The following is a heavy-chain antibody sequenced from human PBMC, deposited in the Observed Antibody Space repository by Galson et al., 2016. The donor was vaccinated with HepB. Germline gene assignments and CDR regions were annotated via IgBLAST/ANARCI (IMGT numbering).Heavy chain of an antibody. CDR1: GGSISSGGYY. CDR3: ARGARLLRGGWFDP. J-gene: IGHJ5*02. CDR2: IYYSGGT. Sequence: TLSLTCTVSGGSISSGGYYWNWIRQHPGKGLEWIGYIYYSGGTQYNPSLQSRVIILLDESKNQFSLKLSSVTAADTAVYYCARGARLLRGGWFDPWGQGTLVTVSS. D-gene: IGHD3-22*01. V-gene: IGHV4-31*03.